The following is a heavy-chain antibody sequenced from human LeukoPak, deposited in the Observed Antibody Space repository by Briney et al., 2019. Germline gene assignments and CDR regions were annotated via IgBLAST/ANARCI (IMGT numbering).Heavy chain of an antibody. V-gene: IGHV4-39*07. CDR3: ASPTTDTMVRGVRNAFDI. J-gene: IGHJ3*02. CDR1: GGSISSSSYY. Sequence: SETLSLTCTVSGGSISSSSYYWGRIRQPPGKGPEWIGSIYYSGSTYYNPSLKSRVTISVDTSKNQFSLKLSSVTAADTAVYYCASPTTDTMVRGVRNAFDIWGQGTMVTVSS. D-gene: IGHD3-10*01. CDR2: IYYSGST.